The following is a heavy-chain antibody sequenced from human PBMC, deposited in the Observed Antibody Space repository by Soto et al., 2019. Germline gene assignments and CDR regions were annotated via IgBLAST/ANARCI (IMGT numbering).Heavy chain of an antibody. CDR2: IGTAGDT. J-gene: IGHJ6*03. V-gene: IGHV3-13*01. CDR1: GFTFSSYD. D-gene: IGHD3-10*01. CDR3: ARDRYGSGSYYQRGYMDV. Sequence: EVQLVESGGGLVQPGGSLRLSCAASGFTFSSYDMHWVRQATGKGLEWVSAIGTAGDTYYPCSVKGRFTISRENAKNSLYLQMNSLRAGDTAVYYCARDRYGSGSYYQRGYMDVWGKGTTVTVSS.